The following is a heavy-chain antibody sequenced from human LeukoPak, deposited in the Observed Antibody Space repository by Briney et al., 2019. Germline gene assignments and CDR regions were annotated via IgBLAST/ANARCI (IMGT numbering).Heavy chain of an antibody. Sequence: GGSLRLSCAASGFTFSSYGMHWVRQAPGKGLEWVAVISYDGSNKYYADSVKGRFTISRDNSKNTLYLQMNSLRAEDTAVYYCASSLPRYSSSWYLFNHWGQGTLVTVSS. J-gene: IGHJ4*02. CDR3: ASSLPRYSSSWYLFNH. CDR2: ISYDGSNK. D-gene: IGHD6-13*01. V-gene: IGHV3-30*03. CDR1: GFTFSSYG.